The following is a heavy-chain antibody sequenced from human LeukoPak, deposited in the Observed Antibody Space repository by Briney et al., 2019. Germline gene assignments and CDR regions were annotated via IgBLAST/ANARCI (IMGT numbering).Heavy chain of an antibody. J-gene: IGHJ4*02. V-gene: IGHV3-7*01. D-gene: IGHD6-6*01. CDR2: IKEDATTK. CDR1: GFRSSYYW. CDR3: ARIGYSSSSYDY. Sequence: GGSLRLSCAASGFRSSYYWMTWVRQTPGKGLEWVANIKEDATTKYYVDSVRGRLTISRDNAQNSLYLQMNSLRAEDTATYYCARIGYSSSSYDYWGQGTLVTVSS.